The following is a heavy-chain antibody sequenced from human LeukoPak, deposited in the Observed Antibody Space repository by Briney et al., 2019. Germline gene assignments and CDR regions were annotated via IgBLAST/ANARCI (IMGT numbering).Heavy chain of an antibody. V-gene: IGHV1-18*01. CDR3: AKDGGVDPTMASLDYFDL. D-gene: IGHD5-18*01. Sequence: ASVKVSCKASGYTFTSYGINWVRQAPGQGLEWMGWISDYNGNTNYVQKLQGRVTMTTDTSTSTAYMELGSLKSEDTAVYYCAKDGGVDPTMASLDYFDLWGQGTLVTVSS. J-gene: IGHJ4*02. CDR1: GYTFTSYG. CDR2: ISDYNGNT.